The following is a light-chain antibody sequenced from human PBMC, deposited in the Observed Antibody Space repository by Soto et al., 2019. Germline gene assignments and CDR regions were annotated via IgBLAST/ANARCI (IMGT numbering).Light chain of an antibody. J-gene: IGKJ2*01. CDR3: HQYDNAPQT. Sequence: VVLIQSPCTLSLNHGERATLSCRASQTLRRTYIAWYQQKPGQAPRVLIYGASKRATGIPDRFSGSGSGTDFSLTISRLEPEDFAVYYCHQYDNAPQTSAQGAKVDIK. CDR2: GAS. CDR1: QTLRRTY. V-gene: IGKV3-20*01.